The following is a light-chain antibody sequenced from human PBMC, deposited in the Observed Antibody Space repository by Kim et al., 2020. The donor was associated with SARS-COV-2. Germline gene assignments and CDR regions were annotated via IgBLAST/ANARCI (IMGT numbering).Light chain of an antibody. J-gene: IGKJ1*01. CDR3: QQYNNFWT. V-gene: IGKV3-15*01. Sequence: SWSPGDRATLSCRASQSVSSNLAWYQQKPGQAPRLLIYGASTRATGIPARFSGSGSGTEFTLTISSLQSEDFAVYYCQQYNNFWTFGQGTKVDIK. CDR2: GAS. CDR1: QSVSSN.